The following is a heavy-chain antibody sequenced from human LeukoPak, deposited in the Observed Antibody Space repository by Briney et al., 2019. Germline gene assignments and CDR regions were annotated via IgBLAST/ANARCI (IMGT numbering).Heavy chain of an antibody. CDR3: ARTPYSSGWYSSNDY. J-gene: IGHJ4*02. Sequence: PGRSLRLSCAASGFTFTNYGMHWVRQAPGTGLEWVALIWSDGSYKYYADALKGRFTISRDNSKNTLFLQMNSLRAEDTAVYYCARTPYSSGWYSSNDYWGQGTVVTVSS. D-gene: IGHD6-19*01. V-gene: IGHV3-33*01. CDR1: GFTFTNYG. CDR2: IWSDGSYK.